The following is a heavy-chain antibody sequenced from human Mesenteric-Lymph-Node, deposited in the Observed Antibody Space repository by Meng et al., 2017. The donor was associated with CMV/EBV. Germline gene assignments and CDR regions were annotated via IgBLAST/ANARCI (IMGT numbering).Heavy chain of an antibody. CDR3: ARVEVTGATTFDP. Sequence: SQTLSLTGAVYGGSFSGYYWSWIRQPPGKGLEWIGEINHSGSTNYNPSLKSRVTISVDTSKNQFSLKLSSVTAADTAVYYCARVEVTGATTFDPWGQGTLVTVSS. J-gene: IGHJ5*02. CDR1: GGSFSGYY. D-gene: IGHD1-26*01. V-gene: IGHV4-34*01. CDR2: INHSGST.